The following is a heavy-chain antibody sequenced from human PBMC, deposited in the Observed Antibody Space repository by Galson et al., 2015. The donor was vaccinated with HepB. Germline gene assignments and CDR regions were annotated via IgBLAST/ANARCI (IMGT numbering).Heavy chain of an antibody. J-gene: IGHJ4*02. CDR1: GFTFSSYG. D-gene: IGHD3-3*01. CDR3: AKDGETYYDFWSGYSPFDY. CDR2: ISYDGSNK. V-gene: IGHV3-30*18. Sequence: SLRLSCAASGFTFSSYGMHWVRQAPGKGLEWVALISYDGSNKYYADSVKGRFTISRDNSKNTLYLQMNSLRAEDTAVYYCAKDGETYYDFWSGYSPFDYWGQGTLVTVSS.